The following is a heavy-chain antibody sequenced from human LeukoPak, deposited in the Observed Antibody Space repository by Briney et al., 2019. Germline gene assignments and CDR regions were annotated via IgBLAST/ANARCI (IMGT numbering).Heavy chain of an antibody. Sequence: ASVKVSCKASGYTFTSYSMNWVRQAPGQGLEYMGWINANTGNPTYAQGFTGRFVFSLDTSVSTAYLQISSLKAEDTAVYYCANGYRYCSNTRCDFDYWGQGTLVTVSS. J-gene: IGHJ4*02. CDR3: ANGYRYCSNTRCDFDY. CDR1: GYTFTSYS. D-gene: IGHD2-2*01. CDR2: INANTGNP. V-gene: IGHV7-4-1*02.